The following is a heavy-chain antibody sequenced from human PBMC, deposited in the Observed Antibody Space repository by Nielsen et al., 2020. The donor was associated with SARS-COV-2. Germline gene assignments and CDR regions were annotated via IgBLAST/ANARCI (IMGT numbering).Heavy chain of an antibody. CDR2: MNPNSGNT. CDR3: ARTGFGGLDV. Sequence: ASVKVSCKASGYTFTSYDINWVRQATGQGLEWMGWMNPNSGNTGYAQKFQGRVTFTADKSSTTAYMDLANLRSEDTAVFYCARTGFGGLDVWGQGTTVTVSS. J-gene: IGHJ6*02. V-gene: IGHV1-8*01. CDR1: GYTFTSYD. D-gene: IGHD1-1*01.